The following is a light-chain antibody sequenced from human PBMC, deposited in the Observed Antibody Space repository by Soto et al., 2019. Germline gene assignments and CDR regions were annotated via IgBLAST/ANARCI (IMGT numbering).Light chain of an antibody. CDR1: QDINNY. V-gene: IGKV1-33*01. Sequence: DIQMTQSPSSLSASVGDRVTITCQASQDINNYLNWYQQKPGKAPKLLIYDASNLETGVPSRFSGSGSGTYFTFTISSLQPEDIATYYCQQFDSLPLTFGPGTKVNIK. J-gene: IGKJ3*01. CDR2: DAS. CDR3: QQFDSLPLT.